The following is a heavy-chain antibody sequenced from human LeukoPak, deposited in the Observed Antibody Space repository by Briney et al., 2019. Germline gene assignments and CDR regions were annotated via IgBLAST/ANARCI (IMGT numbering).Heavy chain of an antibody. J-gene: IGHJ4*02. V-gene: IGHV1-18*01. D-gene: IGHD4-11*01. CDR3: ARGRDYSNYGALDY. CDR1: GYTFTSYG. CDR2: ISAYNGNT. Sequence: ASVKVSCKASGYTFTSYGISWVRQAPGQGLEWIGWISAYNGNTNYAQKLQGRVTMTTDTSTSTAYMELRSLRSDDTAVYYCARGRDYSNYGALDYWGQGTLVTVSS.